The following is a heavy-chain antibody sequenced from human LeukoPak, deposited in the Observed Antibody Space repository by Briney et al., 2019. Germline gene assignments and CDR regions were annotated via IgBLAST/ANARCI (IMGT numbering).Heavy chain of an antibody. D-gene: IGHD6-19*01. CDR3: ARGRIAVAGLYNWFDP. Sequence: KTSETLSLTCTVSGYSITSGYYWGWIRQPPGKGLEWIGSIYHSGSTHYNPSLNSRVTMSVDTSKNQVSLKLSSVTAADTAVYYCARGRIAVAGLYNWFDPWGQGTLVTVSS. V-gene: IGHV4-38-2*02. CDR1: GYSITSGYY. J-gene: IGHJ5*02. CDR2: IYHSGST.